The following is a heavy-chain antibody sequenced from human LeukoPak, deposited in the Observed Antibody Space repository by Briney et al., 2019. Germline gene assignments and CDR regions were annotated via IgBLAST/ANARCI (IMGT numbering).Heavy chain of an antibody. CDR2: ISSSSSTI. Sequence: GGSLRLSWEASELIFTSYSMNWARQAPGKGLEWVSYISSSSSTIYYADSVKGRFTISRDNAKNSLYLQMNSLRAEDTAVYYCAKSRLERRLDAFDIWGQGTMVTVSS. CDR1: ELIFTSYS. J-gene: IGHJ3*02. V-gene: IGHV3-48*01. CDR3: AKSRLERRLDAFDI. D-gene: IGHD1-1*01.